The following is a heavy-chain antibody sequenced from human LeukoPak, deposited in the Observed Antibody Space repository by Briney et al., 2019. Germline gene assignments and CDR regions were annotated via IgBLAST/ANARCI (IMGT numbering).Heavy chain of an antibody. CDR3: ASVHLRGAGDY. V-gene: IGHV3-74*01. CDR2: INSDGSST. Sequence: GGSLRLSCAASGFTFSSYWMHWVRQAPRKGLVWVSRINSDGSSTSYADSVKGRFTISRDNAKNTLYLQMSSLRAEDTAVYYCASVHLRGAGDYWGQGTLVTVSS. CDR1: GFTFSSYW. D-gene: IGHD1-26*01. J-gene: IGHJ4*02.